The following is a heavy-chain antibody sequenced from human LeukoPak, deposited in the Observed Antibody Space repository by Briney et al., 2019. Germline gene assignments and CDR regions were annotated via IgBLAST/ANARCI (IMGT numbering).Heavy chain of an antibody. Sequence: ASVKVSCKASGYTFTSYGISWVRQAPGQGFEWMGWISAYNGNTNYAQKLQGRVTMTTDTSTSTAYMELRSLRSDDTAVYYCARYDYGDRGDYGYGMDVWGQGTTVTVSS. V-gene: IGHV1-18*01. D-gene: IGHD4-17*01. CDR1: GYTFTSYG. CDR2: ISAYNGNT. CDR3: ARYDYGDRGDYGYGMDV. J-gene: IGHJ6*02.